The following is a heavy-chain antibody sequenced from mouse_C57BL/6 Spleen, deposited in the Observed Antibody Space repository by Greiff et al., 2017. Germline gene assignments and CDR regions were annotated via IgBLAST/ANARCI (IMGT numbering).Heavy chain of an antibody. Sequence: EVQVVESGPELVKPGASVQMSCKASGYTFTDYYMPWVKQNHGKSLEWIGYSYPNNGGNGYNQKFKGKATLTVDKSSSTAYMELRSLTSEDSAVYYCGRGRYSNFYAMDYWGQGTSVTVSS. V-gene: IGHV1-34*01. CDR2: SYPNNGGN. CDR3: GRGRYSNFYAMDY. CDR1: GYTFTDYY. J-gene: IGHJ4*01. D-gene: IGHD2-5*01.